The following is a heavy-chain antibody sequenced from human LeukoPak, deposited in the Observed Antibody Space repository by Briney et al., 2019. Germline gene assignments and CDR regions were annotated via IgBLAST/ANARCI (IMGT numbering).Heavy chain of an antibody. CDR2: ISAYNGNT. Sequence: ASVKVSCKASGYTFTSYGISWVRQAPGQGREWMGWISAYNGNTNYAQKLQGRVTMTTDTSTSTAYMELRSLRSDDTAVYYCARVWYQLLAVAGSSLWDIWGQGTMVTVSS. V-gene: IGHV1-18*01. D-gene: IGHD2-2*01. CDR1: GYTFTSYG. CDR3: ARVWYQLLAVAGSSLWDI. J-gene: IGHJ3*02.